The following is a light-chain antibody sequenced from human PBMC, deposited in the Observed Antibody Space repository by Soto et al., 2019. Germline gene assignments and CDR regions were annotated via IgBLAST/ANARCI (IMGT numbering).Light chain of an antibody. J-gene: IGLJ2*01. CDR1: SSNIGNNY. CDR3: GTCDISLRVV. Sequence: QSVLTQPPSVSAAPGQKVTISCSGSSSNIGNNYVSWYQQLPGTAPKLLISDNNKRPSGIPDRFSGSKSGTSATLGITGLQTGDEADYYCGTCDISLRVVFGGGTKRTVL. CDR2: DNN. V-gene: IGLV1-51*01.